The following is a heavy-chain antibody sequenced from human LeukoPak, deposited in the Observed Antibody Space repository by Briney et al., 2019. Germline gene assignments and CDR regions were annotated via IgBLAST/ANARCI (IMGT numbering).Heavy chain of an antibody. CDR3: ASRLGYCSGGSCYDY. CDR1: GYSFTSYW. CDR2: IDPSDSYT. Sequence: GESLKISCKGSGYSFTSYWISWVRQMPGKGLEWMGRIDPSDSYTNYSPSFQGHVTISADKSISTAYLQWSSLKASDTAMYYCASRLGYCSGGSCYDYWGQGTLVTVPS. D-gene: IGHD2-15*01. V-gene: IGHV5-10-1*01. J-gene: IGHJ4*02.